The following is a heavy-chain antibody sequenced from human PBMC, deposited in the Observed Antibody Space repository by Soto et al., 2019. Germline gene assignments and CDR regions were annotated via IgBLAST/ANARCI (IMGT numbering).Heavy chain of an antibody. CDR1: GGSFSGYY. CDR3: ARGLRNRYCSGGSCPSVGRFDC. Sequence: PSETLSLTCAVYGGSFSGYYWSWIRQPPGKGLEWIGEINHSGSTNYNPSLKSRVTISVDTSKNQFSLKLSSVTAADTAVYYCARGLRNRYCSGGSCPSVGRFDCWGQGTLVTVSS. V-gene: IGHV4-34*01. CDR2: INHSGST. D-gene: IGHD2-15*01. J-gene: IGHJ4*02.